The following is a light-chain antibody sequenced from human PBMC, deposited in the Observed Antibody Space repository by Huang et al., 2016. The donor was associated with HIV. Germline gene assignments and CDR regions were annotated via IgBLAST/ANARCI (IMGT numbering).Light chain of an antibody. J-gene: IGKJ4*01. V-gene: IGKV2-30*02. Sequence: VVLTQSLLYLSVTPGQPASISCRSSQSLIHSNGNTYLYWFQQRPGQSPRRLISRVSRRDSGGPDRLSGSGAGTDFTLKISRVEAEDVGVYYCMQGTHLFTFGGGTRVDIK. CDR2: RVS. CDR1: QSLIHSNGNTY. CDR3: MQGTHLFT.